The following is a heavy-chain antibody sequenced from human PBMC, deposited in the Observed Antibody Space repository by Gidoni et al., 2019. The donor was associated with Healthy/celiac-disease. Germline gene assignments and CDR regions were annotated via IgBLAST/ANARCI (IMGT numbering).Heavy chain of an antibody. J-gene: IGHJ4*02. CDR1: GFTFSSYS. CDR3: AREWGSSSWYFDY. Sequence: EVQLVESGGGLVKPGGSLRLSCAASGFTFSSYSMNWVRQAPGKGLEWVSSISSSSSYIYYADSVKGRFTISRDNAKNSLYLQMNSLRAEDTAVYYCAREWGSSSWYFDYWGQGTLVTVSS. D-gene: IGHD6-6*01. V-gene: IGHV3-21*01. CDR2: ISSSSSYI.